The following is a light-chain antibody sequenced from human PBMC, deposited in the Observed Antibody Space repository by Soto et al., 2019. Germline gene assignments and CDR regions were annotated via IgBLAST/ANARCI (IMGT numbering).Light chain of an antibody. J-gene: IGLJ2*01. Sequence: QSALTQPASVSGSPGQSITISCTGTGSGVGVFNRVSWYQQHPGKAPKFMIYDVSNRPSGVSDRFSGSKSGNTASLTISGLQAEDEAYYYCSSYTTTNTVVFGGGTQLTVL. CDR3: SSYTTTNTVV. CDR1: GSGVGVFNR. V-gene: IGLV2-14*01. CDR2: DVS.